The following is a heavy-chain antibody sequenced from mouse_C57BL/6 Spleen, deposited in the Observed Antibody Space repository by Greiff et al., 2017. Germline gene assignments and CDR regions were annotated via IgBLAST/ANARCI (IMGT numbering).Heavy chain of an antibody. D-gene: IGHD1-1*01. CDR2: IWWDDDK. Sequence: QVTLKVSGPGILQPSQTLSLTCSFSGFSLSTFGMGVGWIRQPSGKGLEWLAHIWWDDDKYYNPALKSRLTISKDTSKNQVFLTIAKVDTAVTATYYCARIVTTVVATDYFDYWGQGTTLTVSS. CDR1: GFSLSTFGMG. CDR3: ARIVTTVVATDYFDY. V-gene: IGHV8-8*01. J-gene: IGHJ2*01.